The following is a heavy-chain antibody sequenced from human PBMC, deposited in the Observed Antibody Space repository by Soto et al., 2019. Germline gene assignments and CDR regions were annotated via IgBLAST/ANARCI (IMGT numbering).Heavy chain of an antibody. J-gene: IGHJ6*03. Sequence: ASVKVSCKASGYTFTSYDINWERQATGQGLEWMGWMNPNSGNTGYAQKFQGRVTMTRNTSISTAYMELSSLRSEDTAVYYCARATYCGGDCYLLTYYYYMDVWGKGTTVTVSS. CDR2: MNPNSGNT. CDR1: GYTFTSYD. V-gene: IGHV1-8*01. D-gene: IGHD2-21*01. CDR3: ARATYCGGDCYLLTYYYYMDV.